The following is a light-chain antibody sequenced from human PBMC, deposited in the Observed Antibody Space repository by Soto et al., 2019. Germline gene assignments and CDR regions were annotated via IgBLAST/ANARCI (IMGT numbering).Light chain of an antibody. CDR2: RAS. CDR3: QQYNLYSAIT. CDR1: QSISDR. Sequence: DIRLTQSPSTLSASVGDRVTITCRASQSISDRLAWYQQKSGKAPRLLIYRASSLENDVPSRFSGSGSGTEFTLTISSLQPDDFATYYCQQYNLYSAITFGQGTKLEI. J-gene: IGKJ2*01. V-gene: IGKV1-5*03.